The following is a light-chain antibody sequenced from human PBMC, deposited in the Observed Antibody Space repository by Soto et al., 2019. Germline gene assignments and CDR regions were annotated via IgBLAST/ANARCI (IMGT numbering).Light chain of an antibody. CDR2: GAS. CDR3: QQFRNWPWT. CDR1: ESVGSN. V-gene: IGKV3D-15*01. Sequence: EIVMTQSPATLSVSPGERVTLSCRASESVGSNLAWYQHKPGQAPRLLIHGASTRATGIPARISGSGSGTEFTLTISSLQSEDFAVYYCQQFRNWPWTFGQGTKVDIK. J-gene: IGKJ1*01.